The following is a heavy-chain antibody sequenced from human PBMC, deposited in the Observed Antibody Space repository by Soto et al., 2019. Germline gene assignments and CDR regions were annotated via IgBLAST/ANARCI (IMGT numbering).Heavy chain of an antibody. CDR1: GGSISSGDYY. J-gene: IGHJ6*02. Sequence: SETLSLTCTVSGGSISSGDYYWSWIRQPPGKGLEWIGYIYYSGSTYYNPSLKSRVTISVDTSKNQFSLKLSSVTAADTAVYYCARGSSSSSQYYYYGMDVWGQGTTVTVSS. D-gene: IGHD6-6*01. V-gene: IGHV4-30-4*01. CDR2: IYYSGST. CDR3: ARGSSSSSQYYYYGMDV.